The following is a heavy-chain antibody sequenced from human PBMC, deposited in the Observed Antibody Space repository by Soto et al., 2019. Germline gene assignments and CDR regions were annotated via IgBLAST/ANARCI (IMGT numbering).Heavy chain of an antibody. V-gene: IGHV4-59*08. J-gene: IGHJ4*02. CDR2: IYYTGST. CDR3: ARQGLGAYDRLDY. D-gene: IGHD5-12*01. Sequence: SETLSLTCTVSGGSISGYYWSWIRQPPGKGLEWIGYIYYTGSTNYNPSLKSRVTMSVDTSRNQFSLKLNSVTAADTAVYYCARQGLGAYDRLDYWGQGTLVXVSS. CDR1: GGSISGYY.